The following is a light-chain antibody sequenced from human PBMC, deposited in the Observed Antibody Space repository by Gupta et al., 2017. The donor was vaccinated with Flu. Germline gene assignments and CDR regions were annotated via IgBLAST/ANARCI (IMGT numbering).Light chain of an antibody. CDR1: SSDVGGYNY. J-gene: IGLJ2*01. Sequence: HSALTQPASVSGSPGQPITISCTGTSSDVGGYNYVSWYQQHPGRAPKLMIYDVSNRPSGVSNRFSGSKSGNTASLTISGLQAEDEADYYCSSSTSSSTVIFGGGTKLTVL. CDR3: SSSTSSSTVI. V-gene: IGLV2-14*01. CDR2: DVS.